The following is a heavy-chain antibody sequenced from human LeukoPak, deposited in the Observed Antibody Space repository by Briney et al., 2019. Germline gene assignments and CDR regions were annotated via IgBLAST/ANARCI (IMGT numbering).Heavy chain of an antibody. CDR3: GRIAINANNGMDV. CDR2: SRTKAGSYTT. Sequence: GRSLRLSCVVSAFKFSDHYIGWVRHAPGDGRGWVGRSRTKAGSYTTEYASPVEGRFTISRDVPESSLYLQMNSLRTADTAVYYCGRIAINANNGMDVWGQGTTVTVSS. D-gene: IGHD1/OR15-1a*01. CDR1: AFKFSDHY. V-gene: IGHV3-72*01. J-gene: IGHJ6*02.